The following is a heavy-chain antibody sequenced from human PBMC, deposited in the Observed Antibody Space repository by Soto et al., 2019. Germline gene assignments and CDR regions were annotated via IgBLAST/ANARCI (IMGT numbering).Heavy chain of an antibody. CDR3: AREEILEWPISH. CDR2: ISSSSSTI. J-gene: IGHJ4*02. CDR1: GFTFSNYN. V-gene: IGHV3-48*01. D-gene: IGHD3-3*01. Sequence: GGSLRLSCAASGFTFSNYNMNWVRQAPGKGLEWVSYISSSSSTIYYADSVKGRFTISRDNARNSLSLQMNSLRAEDTAVYYCAREEILEWPISHWGQGTLVTVSS.